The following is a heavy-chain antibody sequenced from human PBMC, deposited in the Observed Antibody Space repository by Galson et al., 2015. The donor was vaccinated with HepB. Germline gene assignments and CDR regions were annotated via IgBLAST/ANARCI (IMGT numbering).Heavy chain of an antibody. V-gene: IGHV7-4-1*02. Sequence: SVKVSCKASGYTLTNYAMNWVRQAPGQGLEWMGWINTNTGNSTYAQGFTGRFVFSLDTSVSTAYLRISSLKAEDTAVYYCARVNSGDDYWGQGTLVTVSS. CDR2: INTNTGNS. D-gene: IGHD7-27*01. CDR3: ARVNSGDDY. CDR1: GYTLTNYA. J-gene: IGHJ4*02.